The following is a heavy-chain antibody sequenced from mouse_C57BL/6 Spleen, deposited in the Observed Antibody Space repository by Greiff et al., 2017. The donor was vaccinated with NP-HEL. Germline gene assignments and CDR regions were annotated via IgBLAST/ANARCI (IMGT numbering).Heavy chain of an antibody. CDR2: IDPSDSYT. D-gene: IGHD2-2*01. J-gene: IGHJ2*01. Sequence: QVQLQQPGAELVRPGTSVKLSCKASGYTFTSYWMHWVKPRPGQGLEWIGVIDPSDSYTNYNQKFKGKATLTVDTSASTAYMPLSSLTSEDSAVYYCARQGYGYEEGYWGQGTTLTVSS. CDR3: ARQGYGYEEGY. CDR1: GYTFTSYW. V-gene: IGHV1-59*01.